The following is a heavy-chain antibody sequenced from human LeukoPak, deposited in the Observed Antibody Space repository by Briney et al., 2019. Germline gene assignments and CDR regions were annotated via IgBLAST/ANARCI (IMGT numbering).Heavy chain of an antibody. CDR3: ARESGYSSSWYLDVGY. V-gene: IGHV3-30*01. J-gene: IGHJ4*02. D-gene: IGHD6-13*01. CDR1: GFTFSSYA. Sequence: GGSLRLSCAASGFTFSSYAMHWVRQAPGKGLAWVAVISYDGSNKYYAGSVKGRFTISRDNSKNTLYLQMNSLRAEDTAVYYCARESGYSSSWYLDVGYWGQGTLVTVSS. CDR2: ISYDGSNK.